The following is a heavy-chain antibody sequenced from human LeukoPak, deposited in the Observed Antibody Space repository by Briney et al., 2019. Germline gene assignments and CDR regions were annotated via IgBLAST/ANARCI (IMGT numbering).Heavy chain of an antibody. D-gene: IGHD1-26*01. J-gene: IGHJ6*03. Sequence: SETLSLTCTVSGGSMNNYYWSWIRKPPGKGLEWIGYVYTSGSTLYNPSLNSRVTISIDTSRDHFSLRLTSVTAADTAVFYCARTTTGGYYYYYYMDVWGKGATVTVSS. CDR3: ARTTTGGYYYYYYMDV. CDR2: VYTSGST. V-gene: IGHV4-4*09. CDR1: GGSMNNYY.